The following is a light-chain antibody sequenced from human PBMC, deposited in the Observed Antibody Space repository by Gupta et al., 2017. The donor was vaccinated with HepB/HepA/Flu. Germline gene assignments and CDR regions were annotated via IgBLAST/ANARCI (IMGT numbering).Light chain of an antibody. CDR2: GKN. Sequence: SSELTQDPAVSVALGQTLRITCQGASLRSYYASWYRQKPGQAPVLVIYGKNNRPSGIPDRFSGSSSGNTASLTITGAQAEDEADYYCNSRDSSGNHLVFGGGTKLTVL. J-gene: IGLJ3*02. CDR1: SLRSYY. CDR3: NSRDSSGNHLV. V-gene: IGLV3-19*01.